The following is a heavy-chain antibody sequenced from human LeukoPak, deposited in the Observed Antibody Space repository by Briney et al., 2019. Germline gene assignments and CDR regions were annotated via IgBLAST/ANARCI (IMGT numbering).Heavy chain of an antibody. J-gene: IGHJ3*02. CDR3: ARVQYYYDSSGYYHGSHAFDI. Sequence: GASVKVSCKASGGTFSSYGISWVRQAPGQGLEWMGWISAYNGNTNYAQKLQGRVTMTTDTSTSTAYMELRSLRSDDTAVYYCARVQYYYDSSGYYHGSHAFDIWGQGTMVTVSS. CDR2: ISAYNGNT. V-gene: IGHV1-18*01. CDR1: GGTFSSYG. D-gene: IGHD3-22*01.